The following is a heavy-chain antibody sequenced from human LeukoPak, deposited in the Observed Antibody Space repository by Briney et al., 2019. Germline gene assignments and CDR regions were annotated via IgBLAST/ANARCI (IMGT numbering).Heavy chain of an antibody. J-gene: IGHJ4*02. CDR1: GFTFSSYS. V-gene: IGHV3-21*01. D-gene: IGHD3-22*01. CDR2: ISSSSSYI. CDR3: AREYDSSGYYSLDY. Sequence: GGSLRPSCAASGFTFSSYSMNWVRQAPGKGLEWVSSISSSSSYIYYADSVKGRFTISRDNAKNSLYLQMNSLRAEDTAAYYCAREYDSSGYYSLDYWGQGTLVTVSS.